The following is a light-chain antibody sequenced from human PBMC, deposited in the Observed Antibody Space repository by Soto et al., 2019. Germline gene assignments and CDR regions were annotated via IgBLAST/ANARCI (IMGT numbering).Light chain of an antibody. CDR1: QSVSTY. Sequence: EIVLTQSPATLSLSPGERATLSCRASQSVSTYLAWYQQKPGQAPRLLIYGASTRATGTPARFSGSGSGTELTLTISSLQSEDFAVYYCQQYIRWPLTFGGGTKVDIK. CDR2: GAS. V-gene: IGKV3-15*01. J-gene: IGKJ4*01. CDR3: QQYIRWPLT.